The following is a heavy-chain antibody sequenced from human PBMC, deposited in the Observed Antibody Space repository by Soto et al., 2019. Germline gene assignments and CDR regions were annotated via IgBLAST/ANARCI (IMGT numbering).Heavy chain of an antibody. J-gene: IGHJ4*02. CDR2: ISSSTRTI. V-gene: IGHV3-48*01. CDR1: GFTFSSHS. Sequence: EVQLVESGGGLVQPGGSLRLSCAASGFTFSSHSMNWVRRAPGKGLEWVSYISSSTRTIYYADSVKGRFTVSRDNAKNSLYLQMISLRAEDTAVYYCARDDEMGYFDYWGQGTLVTVSS. D-gene: IGHD3-16*01. CDR3: ARDDEMGYFDY.